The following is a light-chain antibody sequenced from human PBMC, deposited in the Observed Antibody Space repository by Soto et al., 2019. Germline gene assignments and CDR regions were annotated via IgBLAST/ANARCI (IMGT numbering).Light chain of an antibody. Sequence: EIVMTQSPATLSVSPGERATLSCRASQSVSSNLAWYQQKPGQAPRLLIYDASTRATGIPARFSGSGSGTEFTLPISSLQSEDFAVYYCQQHNNWPLTFGGGTKVEIK. J-gene: IGKJ4*01. CDR1: QSVSSN. CDR2: DAS. V-gene: IGKV3-15*01. CDR3: QQHNNWPLT.